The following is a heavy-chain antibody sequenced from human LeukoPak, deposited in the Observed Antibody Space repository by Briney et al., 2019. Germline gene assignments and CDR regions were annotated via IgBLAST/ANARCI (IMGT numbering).Heavy chain of an antibody. Sequence: SETLSLTCAVSGGSISSGGHSWSWIRQPPGKGLEWIGYIYHSGSTYYNPSLKSRVTISVDRSKNQFSLKLSSVTAADTAVYYCARYCSGGSCYRDAFDIWGQGTMVTVSS. CDR3: ARYCSGGSCYRDAFDI. CDR1: GGSISSGGHS. J-gene: IGHJ3*02. CDR2: IYHSGST. V-gene: IGHV4-30-2*01. D-gene: IGHD2-15*01.